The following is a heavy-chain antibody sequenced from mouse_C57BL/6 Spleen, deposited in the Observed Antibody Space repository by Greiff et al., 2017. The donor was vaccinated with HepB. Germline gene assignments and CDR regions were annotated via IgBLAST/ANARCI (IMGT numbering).Heavy chain of an antibody. CDR1: GFTFSSYA. CDR3: ARDNYGSSFDY. D-gene: IGHD1-1*01. J-gene: IGHJ2*01. CDR2: ISAGGSYT. V-gene: IGHV5-4*01. Sequence: DVKLVESGGGLVKPGGSLKLSCAASGFTFSSYAMSWVRQTPEKRLEWVATISAGGSYTYYPDNVKGRFTITRDKAKNNLYLQMSNLKSEDTAVYYCARDNYGSSFDYWGQGTTLTVSS.